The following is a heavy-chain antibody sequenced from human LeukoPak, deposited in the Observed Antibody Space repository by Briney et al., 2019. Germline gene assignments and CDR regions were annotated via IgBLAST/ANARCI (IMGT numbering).Heavy chain of an antibody. CDR1: GFTFSSYA. CDR3: AKTPYDYVWGSYRPPGAFDI. J-gene: IGHJ3*02. CDR2: ISGSGGST. D-gene: IGHD3-16*02. V-gene: IGHV3-23*01. Sequence: GTSLRLSCAASGFTFSSYAMSWVRQAPGKGLEWVSAISGSGGSTYYADSVKGRFTISRDNSKNTLYLQMNSLRAEDTAVYYCAKTPYDYVWGSYRPPGAFDIWGQGTMVTVSS.